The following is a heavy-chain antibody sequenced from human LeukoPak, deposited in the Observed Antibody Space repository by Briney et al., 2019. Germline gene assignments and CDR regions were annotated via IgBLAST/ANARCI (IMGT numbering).Heavy chain of an antibody. V-gene: IGHV5-10-1*01. Sequence: GESLQISCKGSGYSFTSYWISWVRQMPGKGLEWMGRIDPSDSYTNYSPSFQGHVTISADKSISTAYLQWSSLKASDTAMYYCARQEELRTPNGPNRAFDYRGQGTLVTVSS. CDR2: IDPSDSYT. D-gene: IGHD1-26*01. J-gene: IGHJ4*02. CDR3: ARQEELRTPNGPNRAFDY. CDR1: GYSFTSYW.